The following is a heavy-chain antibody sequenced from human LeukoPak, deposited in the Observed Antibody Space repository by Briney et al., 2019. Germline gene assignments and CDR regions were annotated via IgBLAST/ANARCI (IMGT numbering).Heavy chain of an antibody. J-gene: IGHJ6*03. Sequence: GGSLRLSCAASGFTFSSYGMHWVRQTPGKGLEWVAVIWYDGSNKYYADSVKGRFTISRDNSKNTLYLQMNSLRAEDTAVYYCAKDGALQNYYYYYMDVWGKGTTVTVSS. CDR1: GFTFSSYG. D-gene: IGHD4-17*01. CDR3: AKDGALQNYYYYYMDV. V-gene: IGHV3-33*06. CDR2: IWYDGSNK.